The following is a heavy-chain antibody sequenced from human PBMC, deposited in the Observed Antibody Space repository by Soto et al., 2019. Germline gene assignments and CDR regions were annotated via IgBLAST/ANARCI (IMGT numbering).Heavy chain of an antibody. CDR2: SRSKPKSYTT. J-gene: IGHJ6*02. V-gene: IGHV3-72*01. D-gene: IGHD4-4*01. CDR3: TRGPTVTTNYYYGMDV. CDR1: GFTFSDHY. Sequence: LRLSCAASGFTFSDHYMEWVRQAPGRGLEWVGRSRSKPKSYTTEYAASVKGRFTISRDDSKNSLYLQMNSLKTEDTAVYYCTRGPTVTTNYYYGMDVWGQGTTVTVSS.